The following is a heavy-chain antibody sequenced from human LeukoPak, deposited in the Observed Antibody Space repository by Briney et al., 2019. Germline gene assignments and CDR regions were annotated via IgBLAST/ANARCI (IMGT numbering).Heavy chain of an antibody. CDR3: VRGALPGDNWYFDL. CDR2: FGSAGDT. Sequence: GGSLGLSCATSGFPFSAYDMHWVRQAPGKGPEWVSAFGSAGDTYYPGAVKGRFTISRDYATDSLYLQMNSLRAGDTAVYFCVRGALPGDNWYFDLWGRGTLVTVSS. CDR1: GFPFSAYD. V-gene: IGHV3-13*01. J-gene: IGHJ2*01.